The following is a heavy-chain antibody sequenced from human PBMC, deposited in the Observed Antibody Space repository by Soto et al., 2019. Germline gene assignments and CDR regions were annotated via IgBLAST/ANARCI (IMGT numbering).Heavy chain of an antibody. CDR1: GGSFSGYY. J-gene: IGHJ6*02. CDR3: ASRYFDWSLRRYGMDV. D-gene: IGHD3-9*01. Sequence: PSETLSLTCAVYGGSFSGYYWSWIRQPPGKGLEWIGEINHSGSTNYNPSLKSRVTISVDTSKNQFSLKLSSVTAADTAVYYCASRYFDWSLRRYGMDVWGQGTTVTVSS. V-gene: IGHV4-34*01. CDR2: INHSGST.